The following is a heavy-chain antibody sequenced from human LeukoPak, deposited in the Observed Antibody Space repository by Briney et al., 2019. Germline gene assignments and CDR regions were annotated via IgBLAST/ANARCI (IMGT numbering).Heavy chain of an antibody. D-gene: IGHD2-8*01. CDR1: DGSISNYF. Sequence: SETLSLTCTVPDGSISNYFWSWIRQPPGKGLEWIGYIYYTGMTNSNPSLKSRVTISMDTSKNQFSLNLRSVTAADTAIYYCARHGRMVIMTKFSTGIDQWGQGTLVTVSS. J-gene: IGHJ4*02. CDR3: ARHGRMVIMTKFSTGIDQ. CDR2: IYYTGMT. V-gene: IGHV4-59*08.